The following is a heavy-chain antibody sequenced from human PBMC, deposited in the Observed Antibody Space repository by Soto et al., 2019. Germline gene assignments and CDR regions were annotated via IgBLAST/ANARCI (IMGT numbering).Heavy chain of an antibody. D-gene: IGHD3-3*01. CDR2: IIPIFGTA. CDR3: ARGSRYDFWSGPTYFDY. V-gene: IGHV1-69*13. Sequence: SVKVSCKASGGTFSSYAISWVRQAPGQGLEWMGGIIPIFGTANYAQKFQGRVTTTADESTSTAYMELSSLRSEDTAVYYCARGSRYDFWSGPTYFDYWGQGTLVTVSS. J-gene: IGHJ4*02. CDR1: GGTFSSYA.